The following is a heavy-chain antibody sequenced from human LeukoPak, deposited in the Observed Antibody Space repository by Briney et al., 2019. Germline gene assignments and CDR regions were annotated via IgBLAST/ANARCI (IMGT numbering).Heavy chain of an antibody. D-gene: IGHD3-22*01. CDR3: AYSYDTDAFDI. Sequence: PSVTLSCKASGYTFTSYGISWVRQAPGQGLEWMGWISAYNGNTNYAQKLQGRVTMTTDTSTSTAYMELRSLRSDDTAVYYCAYSYDTDAFDIWGQGTRVTVSS. CDR1: GYTFTSYG. CDR2: ISAYNGNT. V-gene: IGHV1-18*01. J-gene: IGHJ3*02.